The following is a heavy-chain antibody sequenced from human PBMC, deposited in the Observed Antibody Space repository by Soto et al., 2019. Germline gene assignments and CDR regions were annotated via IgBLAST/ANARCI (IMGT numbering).Heavy chain of an antibody. V-gene: IGHV4-59*01. D-gene: IGHD3-22*01. J-gene: IGHJ1*01. CDR1: GGSISSYY. CDR3: ARSYYYDSSTNEYFQH. CDR2: IHNSGST. Sequence: PSETLSLTCTVSGGSISSYYWSWIRQPPGKGLEWIGYIHNSGSTTYNSSLKSRVTISIDTSKKQSSLKLTSVTAADTAVYYCARSYYYDSSTNEYFQHWGQGTLVTVSS.